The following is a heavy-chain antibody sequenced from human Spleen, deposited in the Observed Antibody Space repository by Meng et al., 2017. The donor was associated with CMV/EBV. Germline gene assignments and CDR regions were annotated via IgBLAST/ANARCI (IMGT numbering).Heavy chain of an antibody. CDR2: IYHIGYT. CDR1: GFTVSNNY. CDR3: ARDRTSRGWFDP. Sequence: ESLKISCAASGFTVSNNYMSWVRQTPGKDLEWIGNIYHIGYTSYNPSLESRVTISVDTSKKQFFLELRSVTAADSGVYYCARDRTSRGWFDPWGQGTLVTVSS. J-gene: IGHJ5*02. V-gene: IGHV4-59*02.